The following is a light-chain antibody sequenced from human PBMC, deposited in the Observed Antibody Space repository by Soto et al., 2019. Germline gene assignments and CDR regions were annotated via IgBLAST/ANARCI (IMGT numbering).Light chain of an antibody. J-gene: IGLJ3*02. V-gene: IGLV1-40*03. CDR1: SSNIGAGYP. Sequence: QAVVTQPPSVSGAPGQRVTISCTGSSSNIGAGYPVHWYQQLPGTAPKLLVAGNRPSGVPDRFSVSKSGASASLAITGLQAEDEADYYCQSYDSSLSRRWVFGGWTKLTVL. CDR2: G. CDR3: QSYDSSLSRRWV.